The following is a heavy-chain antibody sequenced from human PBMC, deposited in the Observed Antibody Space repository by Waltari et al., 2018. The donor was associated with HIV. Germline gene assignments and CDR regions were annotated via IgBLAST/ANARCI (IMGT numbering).Heavy chain of an antibody. CDR1: GFTISDNY. Sequence: EVQLVESGGGLIEPGGSLSLSCAASGFTISDNYMSWVRQAQGKGLEWVSVIYSGGSTYYADSVKGRFTISRDNSKNTLSLHMNSLRAEDTAVYYCARDPRSSGYYGMDVWGQGATVTVSS. J-gene: IGHJ6*02. D-gene: IGHD1-26*01. V-gene: IGHV3-53*01. CDR2: IYSGGST. CDR3: ARDPRSSGYYGMDV.